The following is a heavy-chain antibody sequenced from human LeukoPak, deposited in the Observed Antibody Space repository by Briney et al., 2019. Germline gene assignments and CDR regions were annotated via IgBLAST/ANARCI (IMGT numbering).Heavy chain of an antibody. J-gene: IGHJ3*02. D-gene: IGHD3-22*01. V-gene: IGHV3-33*01. CDR2: IWYDGSNK. CDR3: ARGNPYYYDGSGYSAFDI. CDR1: GFTFSSYG. Sequence: GRSLRLSCAASGFTFSSYGMHWVRQAPGKGLEWVAAIWYDGSNKYYADSVKGRFTISRDNSKNTLYLQMNSLRAEDTAVYYCARGNPYYYDGSGYSAFDIWGQGTMVTVSS.